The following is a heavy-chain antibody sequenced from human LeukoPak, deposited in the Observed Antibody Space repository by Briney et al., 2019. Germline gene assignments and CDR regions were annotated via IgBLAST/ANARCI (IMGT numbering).Heavy chain of an antibody. CDR2: IYSGGTT. D-gene: IGHD3-16*01. CDR1: GFTFSSYW. J-gene: IGHJ4*02. Sequence: GGSLRLSCAASGFTFSSYWMSWVRQAPGKGLEWVSFIYSGGTTYYADSVKGRFTISRDNSKNTLYLQMNSLRAEDTAVYYCAKDRGYDLFDYWGQGTLVTVSS. V-gene: IGHV3-53*01. CDR3: AKDRGYDLFDY.